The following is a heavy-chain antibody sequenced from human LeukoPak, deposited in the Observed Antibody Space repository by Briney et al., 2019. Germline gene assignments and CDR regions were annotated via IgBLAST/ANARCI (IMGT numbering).Heavy chain of an antibody. CDR3: ARFPDSSGWSFDY. D-gene: IGHD6-19*01. Sequence: SETLSLTCTVHGASFSDVYWSWIRQPPGKGLEWIGEINHSGSTNYNPSLKSRVTISVDTSKNQFSLKLSSVTAADTAVYYCARFPDSSGWSFDYWGQGTLVTVSS. CDR2: INHSGST. J-gene: IGHJ4*02. V-gene: IGHV4-34*01. CDR1: GASFSDVY.